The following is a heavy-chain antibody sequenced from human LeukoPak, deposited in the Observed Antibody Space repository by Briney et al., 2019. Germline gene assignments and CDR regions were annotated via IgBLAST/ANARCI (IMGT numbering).Heavy chain of an antibody. D-gene: IGHD4-17*01. J-gene: IGHJ4*02. Sequence: AGSLRLSCAASGFTFTSVWMHWFRHAPGKGLVWVSRINTDGTITGYADSVKGRFTISRDNAKNTLYLQMNSLRAEDTAVYYCARDRTTVTLFDYWGQGALVTVSS. CDR2: INTDGTIT. V-gene: IGHV3-74*01. CDR1: GFTFTSVW. CDR3: ARDRTTVTLFDY.